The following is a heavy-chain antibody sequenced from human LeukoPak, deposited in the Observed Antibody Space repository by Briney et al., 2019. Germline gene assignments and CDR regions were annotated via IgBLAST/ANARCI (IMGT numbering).Heavy chain of an antibody. J-gene: IGHJ6*02. D-gene: IGHD2-2*01. CDR2: ISAYNGNT. CDR3: ARRDCSSSSCHYYYYYMDA. CDR1: GYTFTSFG. V-gene: IGHV1-18*01. Sequence: ASVKVSCKASGYTFTSFGISWVRQAPGQGLEWMGWISAYNGNTNYAQKVQGRVTMTTDTSTSTAYMELRSLTSDDTAVYYCARRDCSSSSCHYYYYYMDAWGQGTTVTVSS.